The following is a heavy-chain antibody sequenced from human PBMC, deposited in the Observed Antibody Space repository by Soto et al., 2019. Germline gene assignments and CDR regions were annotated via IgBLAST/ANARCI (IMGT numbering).Heavy chain of an antibody. D-gene: IGHD2-21*02. Sequence: QVQLVQSGAEVKKPGSSVKVSCKASGGTFSSYAISWVRQAPGQGLEWMGGIIPIFGTANYAQKFQGRVTITEAESTGKAYMELSSLRSEDTAVYYCARGADGGNSWFDYWGQGTLVTVSS. CDR1: GGTFSSYA. CDR2: IIPIFGTA. CDR3: ARGADGGNSWFDY. V-gene: IGHV1-69*01. J-gene: IGHJ4*02.